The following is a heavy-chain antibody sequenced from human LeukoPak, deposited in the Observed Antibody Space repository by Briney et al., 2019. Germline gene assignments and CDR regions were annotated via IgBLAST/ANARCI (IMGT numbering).Heavy chain of an antibody. CDR1: EYTFTGYY. CDR3: AREDGYCSSTSCSIQH. D-gene: IGHD2-2*03. CDR2: INPNSGGT. Sequence: ASVKVSCKASEYTFTGYYMHWVRQAPGQGLEWMGWINPNSGGTNYAQKFQGRVTMTRDTSISTAYMELSRLRSDDTAVYYCAREDGYCSSTSCSIQHWGQGTLVTVSS. J-gene: IGHJ1*01. V-gene: IGHV1-2*02.